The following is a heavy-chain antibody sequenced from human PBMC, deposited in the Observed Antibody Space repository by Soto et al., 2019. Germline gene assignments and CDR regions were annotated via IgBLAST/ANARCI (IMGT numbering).Heavy chain of an antibody. CDR3: AYEGAARRDYGMDV. D-gene: IGHD6-6*01. CDR2: IIPIFGTA. CDR1: GGTFSNYA. J-gene: IGHJ6*02. Sequence: SVKVSCKASGGTFSNYAISWVRQAPGQGLEWMGGIIPIFGTANYAQKSQGRVTNTADESTSTVYMELSSLRSEDTAVYYCAYEGAARRDYGMDVWGQGTTVTVSS. V-gene: IGHV1-69*13.